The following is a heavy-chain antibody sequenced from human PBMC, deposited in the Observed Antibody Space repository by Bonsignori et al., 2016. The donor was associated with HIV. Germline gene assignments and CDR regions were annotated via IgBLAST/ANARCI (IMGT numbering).Heavy chain of an antibody. D-gene: IGHD4-17*01. V-gene: IGHV4-39*07. Sequence: QLQLQESGPGLVKPSETLSLTYTVSGGSISTTNYYWGWIRQPPGAGLEWIGIIYHSGDTYYNPSLESRVTISVDISRNDFSLKLNSVTAADTAVYFCARMHGALFDPWGQGTLVTVSS. CDR2: IYHSGDT. CDR1: GGSISTTNYY. CDR3: ARMHGALFDP. J-gene: IGHJ5*02.